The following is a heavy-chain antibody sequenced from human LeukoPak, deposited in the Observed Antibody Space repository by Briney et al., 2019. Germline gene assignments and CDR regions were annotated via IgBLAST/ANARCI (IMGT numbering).Heavy chain of an antibody. CDR1: GGSFSGYY. Sequence: PSETLSLTCAVYGGSFSGYYWSWIRQPPGKGLEWIGEINYSGSTNYNPSLKSRVTISVDTSKNQFSLKLSSVTAADTAVYYCARDQTVAGTSYYYYYYMDVWGKGTTVTISS. CDR2: INYSGST. J-gene: IGHJ6*03. V-gene: IGHV4-34*01. CDR3: ARDQTVAGTSYYYYYYMDV. D-gene: IGHD6-19*01.